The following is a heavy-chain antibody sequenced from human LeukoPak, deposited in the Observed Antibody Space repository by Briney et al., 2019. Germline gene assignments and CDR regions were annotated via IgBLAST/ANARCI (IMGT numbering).Heavy chain of an antibody. CDR3: ARGFGDGYNFFGVFDY. D-gene: IGHD5-24*01. J-gene: IGHJ4*02. CDR1: GGSISSGSYY. CDR2: IYTSGST. Sequence: PSQTLSLTCTVSGGSISSGSYYWSWIRQPAGKGLEWIGRIYTSGSTNYNPSLKSRVTISVDTSKNQFSLKLSSVTAADTAVYYCARGFGDGYNFFGVFDYWGQGTLVTVSS. V-gene: IGHV4-61*02.